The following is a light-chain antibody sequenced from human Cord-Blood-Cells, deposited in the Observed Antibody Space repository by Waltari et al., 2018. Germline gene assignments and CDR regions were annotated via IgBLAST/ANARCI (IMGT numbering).Light chain of an antibody. CDR1: QSVSSN. CDR3: QQYNNWPPLT. CDR2: GAS. J-gene: IGKJ4*01. Sequence: EIVMTQSPATLSVSPGERATLSCRAGQSVSSNLAWYQQKPGQAPRLLIYGASTRATGIPARFSVSGSGTEFTLTISSLQSEDFAVYYCQQYNNWPPLTFGGGTKVEIK. V-gene: IGKV3-15*01.